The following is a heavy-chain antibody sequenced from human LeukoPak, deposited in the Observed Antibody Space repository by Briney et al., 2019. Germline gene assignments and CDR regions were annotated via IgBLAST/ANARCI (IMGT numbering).Heavy chain of an antibody. CDR3: AXXXXDEYSYQYYFDY. J-gene: IGHJ4*02. Sequence: PSETLSLTCAVYGGSFSGYYWSWIRQPPGKGLEWIGEINHSGSTNYNPSLKSRVTISVDTSKNQFSLKLSSVTAADTAVYYCAXXXXDEYSYQYYFDYWGQGTLVTVSS. D-gene: IGHD5-18*01. CDR1: GGSFSGYY. V-gene: IGHV4-34*01. CDR2: INHSGST.